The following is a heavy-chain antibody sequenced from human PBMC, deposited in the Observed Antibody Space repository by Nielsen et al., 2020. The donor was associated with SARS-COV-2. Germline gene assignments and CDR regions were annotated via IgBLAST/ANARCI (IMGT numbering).Heavy chain of an antibody. CDR2: IYPSGTT. CDR3: ARGRDYYHVSGFYGFYHGMDV. J-gene: IGHJ6*02. Sequence: LRLSCSVSGASIRSGSYYWSWVRQPAGKGLEWIGRIYPSGTTNYSPSLRSRVTLLLDTSANQFSLRLSSVSAADTAVYHCARGRDYYHVSGFYGFYHGMDVWGQGTTVTVSS. V-gene: IGHV4-61*02. D-gene: IGHD3-22*01. CDR1: GASIRSGSYY.